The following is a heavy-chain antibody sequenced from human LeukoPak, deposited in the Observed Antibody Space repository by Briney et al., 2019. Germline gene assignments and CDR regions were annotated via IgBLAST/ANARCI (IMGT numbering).Heavy chain of an antibody. J-gene: IGHJ4*02. Sequence: GGSLRLSCAASGFTFSSYEMNWVRQAPGKGLEWVSYISSSGSTIYYADSVKGRFTISRDNAKNSLYLQMNSLRAEDTAVYYCARVNLMGFWSGYSVDSWGQGTLVSVSS. D-gene: IGHD3-3*01. V-gene: IGHV3-48*03. CDR2: ISSSGSTI. CDR3: ARVNLMGFWSGYSVDS. CDR1: GFTFSSYE.